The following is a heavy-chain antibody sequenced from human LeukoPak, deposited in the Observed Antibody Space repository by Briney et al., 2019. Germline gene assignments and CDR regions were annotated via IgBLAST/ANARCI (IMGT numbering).Heavy chain of an antibody. CDR3: ATQLWFGESFDY. Sequence: PGGSLRLSCAASGFTFSSYAMSWLRQAPGKGLEWVSAISGSGGSTYYADSVKGRFTISRDNSKNTLYLQMNSLRAEDTAVYYGATQLWFGESFDYWGQGTLVTVSS. CDR1: GFTFSSYA. CDR2: ISGSGGST. D-gene: IGHD3-10*01. V-gene: IGHV3-23*01. J-gene: IGHJ4*02.